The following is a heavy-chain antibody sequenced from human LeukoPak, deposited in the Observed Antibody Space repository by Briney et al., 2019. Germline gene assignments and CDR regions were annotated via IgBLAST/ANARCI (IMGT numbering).Heavy chain of an antibody. CDR1: GGSITSYS. Sequence: SETLSLTCTVSGGSITSYSWSWIRRPPGKGLEWIGYIYYTGSTNYNPSLKSRVTISVDTSKNQFSLKLSSVTAADTAVYYCARRGYGDYADYWGQGSLVTVSS. CDR3: ARRGYGDYADY. D-gene: IGHD4-17*01. J-gene: IGHJ4*02. CDR2: IYYTGST. V-gene: IGHV4-59*01.